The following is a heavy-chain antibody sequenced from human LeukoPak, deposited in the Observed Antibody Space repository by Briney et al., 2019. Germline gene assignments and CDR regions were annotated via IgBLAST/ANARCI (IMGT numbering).Heavy chain of an antibody. Sequence: GGSLRLSCAASGFTLSDFWMSWVRQAPGKGLEWVANIDQDGSDKNYVGSVKGRFTISRDDAKNSLFLQMNGLRAEDTAVYYCARESTEDRPGSWGQGTLVTVSS. CDR2: IDQDGSDK. V-gene: IGHV3-7*01. CDR1: GFTLSDFW. J-gene: IGHJ5*02. D-gene: IGHD5/OR15-5a*01. CDR3: ARESTEDRPGS.